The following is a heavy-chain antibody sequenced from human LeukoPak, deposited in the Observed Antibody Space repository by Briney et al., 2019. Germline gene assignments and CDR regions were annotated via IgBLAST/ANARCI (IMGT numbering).Heavy chain of an antibody. Sequence: PSETLSLTCTVSGGSISSHYWSWIRQPPGKGLEWIGYIYYSGSTNYNPSHKSRVTISVDTSKNQFSLKLSSVTAADTAVYYCARVPAMSRVIDYWGQGTLVTVSS. D-gene: IGHD5-18*01. CDR1: GGSISSHY. J-gene: IGHJ4*02. CDR3: ARVPAMSRVIDY. V-gene: IGHV4-59*11. CDR2: IYYSGST.